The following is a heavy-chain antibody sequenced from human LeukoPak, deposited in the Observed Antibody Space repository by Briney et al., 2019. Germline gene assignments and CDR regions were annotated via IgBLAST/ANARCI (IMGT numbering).Heavy chain of an antibody. V-gene: IGHV3-15*01. Sequence: GGSLRLSCAASGFTFSNAWMSWVRQAPGKGLEWVGHIISKTDGGTSDYAAPVKGRFTVSRDDSKNTLYLQMNSLKTEDTAVYYCTTDLLSLLDMWGQGTMVTASS. J-gene: IGHJ3*02. CDR2: IISKTDGGTS. CDR3: TTDLLSLLDM. CDR1: GFTFSNAW. D-gene: IGHD2-15*01.